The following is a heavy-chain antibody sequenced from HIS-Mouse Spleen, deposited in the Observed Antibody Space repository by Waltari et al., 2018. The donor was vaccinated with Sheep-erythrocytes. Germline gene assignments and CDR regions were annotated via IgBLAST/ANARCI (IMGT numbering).Heavy chain of an antibody. CDR3: ARDREEYSSSWYAVDY. CDR1: GFTFSSYA. V-gene: IGHV3-30*04. D-gene: IGHD6-13*01. CDR2: ISYDGSNK. J-gene: IGHJ4*02. Sequence: QVQLVESGGGVVQPGRSLRLSCAASGFTFSSYAMHWVRQAPGKGMEWVAVISYDGSNKYYADSVKGRFTISRDNSKNTLYLQRNSLRAEDTAVYYCARDREEYSSSWYAVDYWGQGTLVTVSS.